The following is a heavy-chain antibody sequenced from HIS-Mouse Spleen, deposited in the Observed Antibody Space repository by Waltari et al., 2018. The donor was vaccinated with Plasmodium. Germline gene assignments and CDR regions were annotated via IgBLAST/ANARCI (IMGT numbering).Heavy chain of an antibody. V-gene: IGHV4-34*01. D-gene: IGHD7-27*01. CDR1: GGSFSGYY. J-gene: IGHJ4*02. CDR3: ARAGETGDLFDY. Sequence: QVQLQQWGAGLLKPSETLSLTCAVYGGSFSGYYWSWIRQPPGKGLEWIGEINHSGSTNYNPSLKSRVTISVDTSKNQFSLKLSSVTAADTAVYYCARAGETGDLFDYWGQGTLVTVSS. CDR2: INHSGST.